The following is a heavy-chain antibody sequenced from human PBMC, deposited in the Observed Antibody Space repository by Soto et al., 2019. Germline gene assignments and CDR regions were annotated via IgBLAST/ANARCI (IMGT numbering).Heavy chain of an antibody. D-gene: IGHD1-26*01. Sequence: QVQLVESGGGVVQPGRSLRLSCAASGFTFSGYGMHWVRQAPGKGLEWVAVTRHDGSNTYYADSVRGRFTISRDNSNKMLYLQMNSRRAEDTAVYYCARDGVGTTTYFGYFDYWGQGTLVTVSS. CDR3: ARDGVGTTTYFGYFDY. CDR1: GFTFSGYG. V-gene: IGHV3-33*01. J-gene: IGHJ4*02. CDR2: TRHDGSNT.